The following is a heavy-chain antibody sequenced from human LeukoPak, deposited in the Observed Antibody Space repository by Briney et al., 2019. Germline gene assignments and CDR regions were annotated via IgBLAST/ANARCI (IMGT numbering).Heavy chain of an antibody. Sequence: GASVKVSCKASGYTFTGYYMHWMRQAPGQGLEWMGWINPNSGGTNYAQKFQGRVTMTRDTSISTTYMELSRLRSDNTAVYYCARDPVGEGIAVAGTYWGQGTLVTVSS. CDR2: INPNSGGT. D-gene: IGHD6-19*01. CDR1: GYTFTGYY. J-gene: IGHJ4*02. CDR3: ARDPVGEGIAVAGTY. V-gene: IGHV1-2*02.